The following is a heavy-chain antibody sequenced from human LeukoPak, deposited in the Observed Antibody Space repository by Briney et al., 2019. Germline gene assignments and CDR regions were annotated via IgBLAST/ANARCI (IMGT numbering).Heavy chain of an antibody. CDR1: GFTFSSYA. V-gene: IGHV3-30-3*01. CDR2: ISYDGSNK. J-gene: IGHJ3*02. CDR3: ATYNPFDAFKM. D-gene: IGHD1-14*01. Sequence: PGGSLRLSCAASGFTFSSYAMHWVRQAPGKGLEWVAVISYDGSNKYYADSVKGRFTISRDNSKNTLYLQMNSLRTEDSAVYYCATYNPFDAFKMWGQGTTVIVSS.